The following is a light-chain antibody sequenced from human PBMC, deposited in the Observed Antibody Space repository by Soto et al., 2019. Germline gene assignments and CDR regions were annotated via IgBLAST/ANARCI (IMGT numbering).Light chain of an antibody. CDR3: QQYNSYWT. CDR2: KAS. CDR1: QSISSS. Sequence: DIQMTQSPSTLSASVGDRVTITCRASQSISSSLAWYQQKPGKDPKLLIYKASSLESGVPSRFSGSGSGTGFTLTISSVQPDHFATYFCQQYNSYWTFGQGTKGESK. J-gene: IGKJ1*01. V-gene: IGKV1-5*03.